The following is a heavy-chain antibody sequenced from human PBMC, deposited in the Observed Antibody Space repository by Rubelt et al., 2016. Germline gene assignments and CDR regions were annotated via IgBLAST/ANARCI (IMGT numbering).Heavy chain of an antibody. CDR2: IFHSGTT. J-gene: IGHJ5*02. Sequence: QVQLQESGPGLVKPSETLSLTCAVSGDTSLHFWSWIRQPPGKGLEWIGYIFHSGTTSYNPSIKSRVTISVDTSKKQFSLKLSSVTAADTAVYYCARVSPDDYGDPNWVDPWGQGTLVTVSS. V-gene: IGHV4-59*11. D-gene: IGHD4-17*01. CDR3: ARVSPDDYGDPNWVDP. CDR1: GDTSLHF.